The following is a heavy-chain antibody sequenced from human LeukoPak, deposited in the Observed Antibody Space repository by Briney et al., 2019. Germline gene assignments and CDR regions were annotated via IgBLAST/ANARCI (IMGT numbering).Heavy chain of an antibody. Sequence: SETLSLTCTVSGGSISSHYWSWIRQPPGKGLEWIGYIYYSGSTNYNPSLKSRVTISVDTSKNQFSLKLSSVTAADTAVYYCASTMVRGVYYYYYMDVWGKGTTVTVSS. D-gene: IGHD3-10*01. CDR1: GGSISSHY. V-gene: IGHV4-59*11. CDR2: IYYSGST. CDR3: ASTMVRGVYYYYYMDV. J-gene: IGHJ6*03.